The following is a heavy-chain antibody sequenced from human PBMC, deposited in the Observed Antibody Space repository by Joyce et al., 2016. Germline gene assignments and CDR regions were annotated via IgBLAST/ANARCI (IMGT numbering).Heavy chain of an antibody. Sequence: VQVVESGGGLIQPGGSLRLSCAVSGFTVSSDFMMWVRQAPGKGLEWVSTIYSGTDSTHYAAYVEGRFTISRDNSKNTLSLQMNTLRGEDTARYYCATRGAWGKGTTVTVSS. CDR2: IYSGTDST. CDR1: GFTVSSDF. CDR3: ATRGA. J-gene: IGHJ6*04. V-gene: IGHV3-53*01.